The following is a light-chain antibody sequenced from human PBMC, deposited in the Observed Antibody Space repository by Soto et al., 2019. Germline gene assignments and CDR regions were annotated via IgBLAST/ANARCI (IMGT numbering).Light chain of an antibody. Sequence: DIQMTQSPSTLSGSVGDRFTITCRAIQSISSWLAWYQQKPGKAPKLLIYDASSLESGVPSRFSGSGSGTEFTLTISSLQPDDFATYYCQQYNSYSPTFGQGTKVDIK. CDR2: DAS. V-gene: IGKV1-5*01. J-gene: IGKJ1*01. CDR3: QQYNSYSPT. CDR1: QSISSW.